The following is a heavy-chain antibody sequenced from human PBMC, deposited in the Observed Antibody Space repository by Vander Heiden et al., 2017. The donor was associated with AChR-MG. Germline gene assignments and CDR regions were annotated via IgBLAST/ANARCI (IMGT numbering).Heavy chain of an antibody. CDR2: IRSKANNYAT. CDR1: AFAFRGSA. D-gene: IGHD3-16*01. V-gene: IGHV3-73*01. CDR3: TRRGSGNYYYGMDV. J-gene: IGHJ6*02. Sequence: EVQLVESDVVLLQPWGSRKLSFTASAFAFRGSAMHWVRQAAGKGLEWVGRIRSKANNYATAYAASVKGRFTISRDDSKNTAYLQMNSLKIEDTAVYYCTRRGSGNYYYGMDVWGQGTTVTVSS.